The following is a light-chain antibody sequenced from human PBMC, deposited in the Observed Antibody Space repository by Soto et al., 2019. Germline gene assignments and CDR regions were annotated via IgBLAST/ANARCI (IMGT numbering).Light chain of an antibody. CDR2: DAS. J-gene: IGKJ3*01. V-gene: IGKV3-20*01. CDR3: QQYVSSPFT. Sequence: EIVLTQSPGTLSLSPGGRASLSCRASQSVSPYLAWYQQKPGQAPRLLIYDASTRATGIPVRFSGSVSGTDLTLTISRLEPEDSAVYYCQQYVSSPFTFGPGTKVELK. CDR1: QSVSPY.